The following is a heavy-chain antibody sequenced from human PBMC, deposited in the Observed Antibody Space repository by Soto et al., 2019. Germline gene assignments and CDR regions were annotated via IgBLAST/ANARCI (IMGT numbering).Heavy chain of an antibody. CDR3: AGPSSPLGYYYGMDV. V-gene: IGHV3-11*01. CDR2: ISSSGSTI. J-gene: IGHJ6*02. CDR1: GFTFSDYY. Sequence: GSLRLSCAASGFTFSDYYMSWIRQAPGKGLEWVSYISSSGSTIYYADSVKGRFTISRDNAKNSLYLQMNSLRAEDTAVYYCAGPSSPLGYYYGMDVWGQGTTVTVSS.